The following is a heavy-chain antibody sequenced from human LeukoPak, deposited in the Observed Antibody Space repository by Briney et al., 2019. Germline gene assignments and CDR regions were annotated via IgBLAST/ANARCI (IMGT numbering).Heavy chain of an antibody. CDR1: GFTFSSYA. J-gene: IGHJ4*02. Sequence: PGGSLRLSCAASGFTFSSYAMHWVRQAPGKGLEWVAVISYDGSNKYYADSVKGRFTISRDNSKNTLYLQMNSLRAEDTAVYYCARVMDPLSHSSGWYVFDYWGQGTLVTVSS. CDR2: ISYDGSNK. CDR3: ARVMDPLSHSSGWYVFDY. V-gene: IGHV3-30-3*01. D-gene: IGHD6-19*01.